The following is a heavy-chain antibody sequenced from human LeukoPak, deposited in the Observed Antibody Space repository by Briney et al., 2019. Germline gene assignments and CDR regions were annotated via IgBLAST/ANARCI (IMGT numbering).Heavy chain of an antibody. V-gene: IGHV1-2*02. CDR3: ATEGDYSDITGGPSAFDL. J-gene: IGHJ3*01. Sequence: ASVKVSCEASGYTFAAYYMHWVRQAPGRGLEWMGWINPNSGVTNYAQKFHGRVTLTRDTSINTAYLELNRLRSDDTAVYYCATEGDYSDITGGPSAFDLWGQGTRVTVSS. D-gene: IGHD3-22*01. CDR2: INPNSGVT. CDR1: GYTFAAYY.